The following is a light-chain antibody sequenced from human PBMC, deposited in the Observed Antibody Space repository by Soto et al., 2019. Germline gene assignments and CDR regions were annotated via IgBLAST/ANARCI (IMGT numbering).Light chain of an antibody. V-gene: IGKV3-11*01. Sequence: EIVLTQSPATLSVSPGERATLSCRASQFVARYLAWYQQKPGQAPRLLIYDASYRATGIPARFFASGSGTDFTLTSSGVEPEDVAFYCCQQRASWPVTFGGGTKVEIK. CDR1: QFVARY. CDR2: DAS. CDR3: QQRASWPVT. J-gene: IGKJ4*01.